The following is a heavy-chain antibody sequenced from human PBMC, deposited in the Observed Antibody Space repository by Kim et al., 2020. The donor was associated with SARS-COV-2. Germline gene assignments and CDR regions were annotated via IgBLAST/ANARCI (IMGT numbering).Heavy chain of an antibody. CDR1: GGSISSGGYY. J-gene: IGHJ3*02. V-gene: IGHV4-31*03. Sequence: SETLSLTCTVSGGSISSGGYYWSWIRQHPGKGLEWIGYIYYSGSTYYNPSLKSRVTISVDTSKNQFSLKLSSVTAADTAVYYCARAPNVVAIAISAFDIWGQGTMVTVSS. D-gene: IGHD2-21*01. CDR3: ARAPNVVAIAISAFDI. CDR2: IYYSGST.